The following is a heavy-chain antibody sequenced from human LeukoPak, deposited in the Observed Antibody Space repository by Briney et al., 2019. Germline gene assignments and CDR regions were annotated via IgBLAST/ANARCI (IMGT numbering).Heavy chain of an antibody. V-gene: IGHV3-48*01. CDR3: ARGPYPDY. J-gene: IGHJ4*02. CDR2: ISDRSSTI. Sequence: GGSLRLSCAASGFTFSSYSMNWVRQAPGKGLEWVSYISDRSSTIYYADSVKGRFTISRDNAKKSLYLQMNSLRAEDTAVYYCARGPYPDYWGQGTLVTVSS. CDR1: GFTFSSYS.